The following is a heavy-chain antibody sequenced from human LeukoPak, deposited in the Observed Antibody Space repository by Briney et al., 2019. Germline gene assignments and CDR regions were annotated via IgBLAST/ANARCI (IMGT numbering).Heavy chain of an antibody. CDR1: GFTFSSYA. CDR2: ISGSGGST. J-gene: IGHJ4*02. Sequence: GGSLRLSCAASGFTFSSYAMSLVRRAPGKGLEWVSAISGSGGSTYYADSVKGRFTISRDNSKNTLYLQMNSLRAEDTAVYYCAKDARSSTYYYDSSGYYYGGPSDYWGQGTLVTVSS. CDR3: AKDARSSTYYYDSSGYYYGGPSDY. V-gene: IGHV3-23*01. D-gene: IGHD3-22*01.